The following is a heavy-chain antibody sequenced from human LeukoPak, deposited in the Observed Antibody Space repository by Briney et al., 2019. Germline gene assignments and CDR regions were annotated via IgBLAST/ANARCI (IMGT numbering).Heavy chain of an antibody. D-gene: IGHD3-22*01. CDR3: ARVGVGYYDSSGDYDAFDI. Sequence: GGSLRLSCAASGFTVSSNYMSWVRQAPGKGLEWVSVIYSGGSTYYADSVKGRFTISRHNSKNTLYLQMNSLRAEDTAVYYCARVGVGYYDSSGDYDAFDIWGQGTMVTVSS. CDR1: GFTVSSNY. CDR2: IYSGGST. J-gene: IGHJ3*02. V-gene: IGHV3-53*04.